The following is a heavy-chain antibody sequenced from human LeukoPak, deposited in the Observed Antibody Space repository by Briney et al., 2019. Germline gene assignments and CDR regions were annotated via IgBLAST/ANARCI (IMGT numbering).Heavy chain of an antibody. V-gene: IGHV4-59*01. Sequence: KPSETLSLTCTVSGGSISSYYWSWIRQPPGKGLEWIGYIYYSGSTNYNPSLKSRVTISVDTSKNQFSLKLSSVTAADTAAYYCARASGWPNFYYYYYGMDVWGQGTTVTVSS. CDR1: GGSISSYY. CDR3: ARASGWPNFYYYYYGMDV. D-gene: IGHD5-24*01. CDR2: IYYSGST. J-gene: IGHJ6*02.